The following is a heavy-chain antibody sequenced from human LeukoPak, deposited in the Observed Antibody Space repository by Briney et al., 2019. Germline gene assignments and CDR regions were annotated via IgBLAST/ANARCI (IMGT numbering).Heavy chain of an antibody. J-gene: IGHJ4*02. V-gene: IGHV3-23*01. Sequence: GGSLRLSCAASGFTFSSYGMSWVRQAPGKGLEWVSAISGSGGSTYYADSVKGRFTISRDNSKNTLYLQMNSLRAEDTAVYYCAKAADDIVVVPAALFDYWGQGTLVTVSS. CDR3: AKAADDIVVVPAALFDY. CDR1: GFTFSSYG. CDR2: ISGSGGST. D-gene: IGHD2-2*01.